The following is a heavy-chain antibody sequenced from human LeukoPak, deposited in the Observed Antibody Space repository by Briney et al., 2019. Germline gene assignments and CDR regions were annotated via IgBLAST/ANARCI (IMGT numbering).Heavy chain of an antibody. J-gene: IGHJ4*02. CDR1: GFTFSTYT. V-gene: IGHV3-48*02. CDR3: ARDHQWSFDS. D-gene: IGHD2-15*01. Sequence: GGSLRLSCAVSGFTFSTYTMNWVRQAPGKGLEWISYIGWSDSAIFYADSVKGRFTISRDSAKNSLFLQMNSLSDEDTAVYYCARDHQWSFDSWGQGTLVTVSS. CDR2: IGWSDSAI.